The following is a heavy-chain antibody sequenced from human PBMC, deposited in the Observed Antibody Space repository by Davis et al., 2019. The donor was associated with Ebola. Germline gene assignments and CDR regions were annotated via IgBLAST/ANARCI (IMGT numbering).Heavy chain of an antibody. CDR1: GFTFSSYA. J-gene: IGHJ6*02. V-gene: IGHV3-23*01. CDR2: ISGSGGST. Sequence: GGSLRLSCAASGFTFSSYAMSWVRQAPGKGLEWVSAISGSGGSTYYADSVKGRFTISRDNSKNTLYLQMNSLRAEDTAVYYCARALWFRELGRGYYYYYGMDVWGQGTTVTVSS. CDR3: ARALWFRELGRGYYYYYGMDV. D-gene: IGHD3-10*01.